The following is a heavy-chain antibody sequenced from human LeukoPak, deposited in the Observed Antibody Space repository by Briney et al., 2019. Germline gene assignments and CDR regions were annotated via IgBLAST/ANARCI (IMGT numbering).Heavy chain of an antibody. Sequence: SGGSLRLSCAASGFTFSSYSMNWVRQSPVKGLEWISYISRSSSAIYYADSVKGRFTISRDNAKNSLYLQMNSLRDEDTAVYYCVRDRFYSFDYWGQGTLVTVSS. CDR1: GFTFSSYS. CDR2: ISRSSSAI. J-gene: IGHJ4*02. CDR3: VRDRFYSFDY. V-gene: IGHV3-48*02.